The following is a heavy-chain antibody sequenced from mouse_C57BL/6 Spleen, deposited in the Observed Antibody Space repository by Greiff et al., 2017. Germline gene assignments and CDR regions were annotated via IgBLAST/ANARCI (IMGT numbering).Heavy chain of an antibody. V-gene: IGHV5-16*01. CDR1: GFSFSDYY. Sequence: EVHLVESERGLVQPGSSMKLSCTVSGFSFSDYYMAWVRQVPEKGLEWVANINYDGSSTYYLDSLKSRFIISRDNAKNILYLQMISLKSEDTATYYCARDYYGSSGYFDDWGQGTTLTVSS. CDR3: ARDYYGSSGYFDD. J-gene: IGHJ2*01. D-gene: IGHD1-1*01. CDR2: INYDGSST.